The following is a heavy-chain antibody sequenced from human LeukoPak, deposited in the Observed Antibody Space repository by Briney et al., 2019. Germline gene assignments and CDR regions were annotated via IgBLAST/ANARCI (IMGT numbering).Heavy chain of an antibody. CDR1: GGSISSSSYY. Sequence: SETLSLTCTVSGGSISSSSYYWGWIRQPPGKGLEWIGSIYYSGSTYYNPSLKSRVTISVDTSKKQFSLKLSSVTAADTAVYYCARENTYYDFWSGYQWGQGTLVTVSS. CDR3: ARENTYYDFWSGYQ. D-gene: IGHD3-3*01. J-gene: IGHJ4*02. CDR2: IYYSGST. V-gene: IGHV4-39*07.